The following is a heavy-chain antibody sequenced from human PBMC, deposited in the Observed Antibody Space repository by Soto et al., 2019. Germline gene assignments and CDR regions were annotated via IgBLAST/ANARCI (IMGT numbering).Heavy chain of an antibody. CDR2: ISAYNVNT. CDR3: ARVTYSYYGMDV. V-gene: IGHV1-18*01. CDR1: GYTFTSYG. J-gene: IGHJ6*02. Sequence: QVELGQSGAEVRKPGASVKVSCKASGYTFTSYGISWVRQAPGQGLEWMGWISAYNVNTNYAQKLQGRVTMTPDTSTSTAYMELRSLRSDDTAVYYCARVTYSYYGMDVWGQGTTVTVSS.